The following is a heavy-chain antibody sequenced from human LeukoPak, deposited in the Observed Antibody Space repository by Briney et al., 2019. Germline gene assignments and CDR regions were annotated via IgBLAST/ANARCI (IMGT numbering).Heavy chain of an antibody. J-gene: IGHJ4*02. CDR1: GGSFSGYY. Sequence: SETLSLTCAVYGGSFSGYYWSWIRQPPGEGLEWIGEINHSGSTNYNPSLKSRVTISVDTSKNQFSLKLSSVTAADTAVYYCARGRYYFDYWGQGTLVTVSS. V-gene: IGHV4-34*01. CDR2: INHSGST. CDR3: ARGRYYFDY.